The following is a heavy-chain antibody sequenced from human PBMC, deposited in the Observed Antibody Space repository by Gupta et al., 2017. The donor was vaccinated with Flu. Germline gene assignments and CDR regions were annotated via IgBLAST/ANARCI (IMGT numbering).Heavy chain of an antibody. CDR3: ARTLGYWNDFSCPGMEG. V-gene: IGHV1-2*07. J-gene: IGHJ6*02. CDR1: TFGGYY. Sequence: TFGGYYIQWVRQATGQGLEWMGWIEPNTGGTIYAHKFQGRVTLTRDTSIATAHMEVRYLRSDDSAIYYCARTLGYWNDFSCPGMEGGGQGTTVTVSS. D-gene: IGHD2-15*01. CDR2: IEPNTGGT.